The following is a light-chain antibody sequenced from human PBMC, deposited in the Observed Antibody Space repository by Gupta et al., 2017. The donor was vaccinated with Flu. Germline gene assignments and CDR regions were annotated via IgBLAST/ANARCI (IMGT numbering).Light chain of an antibody. CDR3: TSRDSSGDHWV. CDR2: AKN. CDR1: NLRSYY. J-gene: IGLJ1*01. Sequence: SSELTQDPAVSVALGQTVRITCQGDNLRSYYASWYQQKPGQAPVLVIYAKNNRPSGIPDRFSGSNSGNTASLTINGAQAVDEADYYCTSRDSSGDHWVFGTGTKVTVL. V-gene: IGLV3-19*01.